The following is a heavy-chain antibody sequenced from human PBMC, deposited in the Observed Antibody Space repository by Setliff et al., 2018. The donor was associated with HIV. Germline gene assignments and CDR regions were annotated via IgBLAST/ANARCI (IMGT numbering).Heavy chain of an antibody. CDR2: IGSYSGYT. V-gene: IGHV1-18*01. CDR1: NYTLINYG. CDR3: VRGHCNSDKCWYTWFDP. Sequence: ASVKVSCKASNYTLINYGVSWVRQAPGQGLEWMGWIGSYSGYTIYAQKFQDRLTMTTDTSTTTASMELGSLRSDDTAVYYCVRGHCNSDKCWYTWFDPWGQGT. D-gene: IGHD2-2*01. J-gene: IGHJ5*02.